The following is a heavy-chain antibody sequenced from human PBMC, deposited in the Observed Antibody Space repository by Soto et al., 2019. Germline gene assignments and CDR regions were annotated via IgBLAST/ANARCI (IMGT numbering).Heavy chain of an antibody. CDR1: GFPLSNYW. CDR2: IGSSGGGT. Sequence: EVQLVESGGGLVQPGGSLRLSCAASGFPLSNYWMHWVRQAPGEGLVWVSRIGSSGGGTTYADSVKGRFTISRDNAKNTLYLQMNSLRAEDTAVYFCTRGVDGSAGEFDYWRQGTLVTVSS. CDR3: TRGVDGSAGEFDY. D-gene: IGHD3-10*01. J-gene: IGHJ4*02. V-gene: IGHV3-74*01.